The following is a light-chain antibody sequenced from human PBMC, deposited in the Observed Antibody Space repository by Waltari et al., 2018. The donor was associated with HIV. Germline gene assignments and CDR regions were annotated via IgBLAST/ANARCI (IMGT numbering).Light chain of an antibody. CDR1: SSNIGNNF. CDR3: GAWDSSLSVWV. J-gene: IGLJ3*02. CDR2: DNK. Sequence: HSVLTQPPSVSAAPGQKVTISCSGSSSNIGNNFVSWYQQHPGTAPKLLIYDNKKPPSGIADLCGGSSCGTSAAMGITGRQTGDEADYCCGAWDSSLSVWVFGGGTNLTVL. V-gene: IGLV1-51*01.